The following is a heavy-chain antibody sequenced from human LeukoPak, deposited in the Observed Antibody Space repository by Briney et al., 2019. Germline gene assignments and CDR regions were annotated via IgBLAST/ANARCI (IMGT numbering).Heavy chain of an antibody. CDR3: AIVCYSRSYGYLDLDL. CDR2: INYSGST. CDR1: GGSISSYY. D-gene: IGHD6-13*01. J-gene: IGHJ2*01. V-gene: IGHV4-59*12. Sequence: KTSETLSLTCTVSGGSISSYYWSWIRQPPGKGLEWIGYINYSGSTNYNPSLKSRVIISVDTSKNQFSLKLSSVTAADTAVYYCAIVCYSRSYGYLDLDLWGPGTLVTASS.